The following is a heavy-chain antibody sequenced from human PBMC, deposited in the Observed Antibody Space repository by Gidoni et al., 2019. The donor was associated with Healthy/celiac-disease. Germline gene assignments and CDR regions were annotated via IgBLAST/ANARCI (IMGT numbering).Heavy chain of an antibody. CDR1: GFPFHAYC. J-gene: IGHJ6*03. CDR2: SNWNGGRT. Sequence: EVQLVESGGGVVLLGGSLSPSCSASGFPFHAYCMSWVRQAPGKGLALVSGSNWNGGRTGYADYGKGRFTISRDNAKNSLYLQMNSLRAEDTALYYCARNKLGATYYYYYYMDVWGKGTTVTVSS. D-gene: IGHD1-26*01. V-gene: IGHV3-20*04. CDR3: ARNKLGATYYYYYYMDV.